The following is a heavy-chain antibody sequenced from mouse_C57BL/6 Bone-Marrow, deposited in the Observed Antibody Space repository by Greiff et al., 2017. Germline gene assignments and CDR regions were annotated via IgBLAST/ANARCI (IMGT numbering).Heavy chain of an antibody. D-gene: IGHD1-1*01. CDR2: IYPGNSDT. CDR3: TRSIYYYVKDFDN. CDR1: GYTFTSYW. Sequence: VQLQQSGTVLARPGASVKMSCKTSGYTFTSYWMHWVKQRPGQGLEWIGAIYPGNSDTSYNQKFKGKAKLTAVTSASTAYMELSSLTNEDSAVYYCTRSIYYYVKDFDNWGQGTTLTVSS. V-gene: IGHV1-5*01. J-gene: IGHJ2*01.